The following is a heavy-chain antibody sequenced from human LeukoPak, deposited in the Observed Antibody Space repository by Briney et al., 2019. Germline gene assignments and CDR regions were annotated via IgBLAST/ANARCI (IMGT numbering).Heavy chain of an antibody. CDR1: GFTFSSYS. Sequence: PGGSLRLSCAASGFTFSSYSMNWVRQAPGKGLEWVSSISSSSSYIYYADSVKGRFTISRDNAKNSLYLQMNSLRAEDTAVYYCARDGPTGYSSGWDFGYWGQGTLVTVSS. D-gene: IGHD6-19*01. CDR2: ISSSSSYI. CDR3: ARDGPTGYSSGWDFGY. J-gene: IGHJ4*02. V-gene: IGHV3-21*01.